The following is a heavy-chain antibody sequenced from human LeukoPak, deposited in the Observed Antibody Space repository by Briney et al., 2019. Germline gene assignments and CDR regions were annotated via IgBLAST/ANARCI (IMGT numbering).Heavy chain of an antibody. CDR3: ARGHTVTSYFDY. Sequence: GGSLRLSCAASGFTVSSNYMSWVRQAPGKGLEWVSVIYSGGSTYYADSVKGRFTISRDNSKNTLYLQMNSLRAEDTAVYYCARGHTVTSYFDYWGQGTLVTVSS. D-gene: IGHD4-17*01. V-gene: IGHV3-66*01. J-gene: IGHJ4*02. CDR1: GFTVSSNY. CDR2: IYSGGST.